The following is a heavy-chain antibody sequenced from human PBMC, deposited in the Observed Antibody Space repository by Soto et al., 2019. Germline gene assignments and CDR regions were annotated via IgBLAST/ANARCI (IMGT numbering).Heavy chain of an antibody. CDR3: ARGAIKGYCSSTSCQGANAFDI. D-gene: IGHD2-2*01. CDR1: GGSIRGYY. CDR2: IYYTGST. V-gene: IGHV4-59*01. Sequence: PSETLSLTCTVSGGSIRGYYWTWIRQTPGKGLEWIGHIYYTGSTKYNPSLKSRVTISVDTSKNQFSLKLSSVTAADTAVYYCARGAIKGYCSSTSCQGANAFDIWGQGTMVTVSS. J-gene: IGHJ3*02.